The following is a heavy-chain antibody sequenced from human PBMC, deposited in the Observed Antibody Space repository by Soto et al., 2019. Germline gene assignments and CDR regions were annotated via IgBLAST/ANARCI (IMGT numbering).Heavy chain of an antibody. CDR3: ARQLPVGATSWFDP. Sequence: SETLSLTCSVSGGSINSDDSFWGWVRQSPGKGLEWIGSLYYGGSTFYNPSLKSRVTISLDTSKIQFSRRLTSVTAADAAIYYCARQLPVGATSWFDPWGQGTLVTVSS. V-gene: IGHV4-39*01. D-gene: IGHD1-26*01. CDR2: LYYGGST. CDR1: GGSINSDDSF. J-gene: IGHJ5*02.